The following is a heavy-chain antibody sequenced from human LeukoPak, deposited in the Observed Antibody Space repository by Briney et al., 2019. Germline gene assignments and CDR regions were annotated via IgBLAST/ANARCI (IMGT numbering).Heavy chain of an antibody. CDR3: AAAGNYYDSSGYPLYAFDI. V-gene: IGHV1-58*02. J-gene: IGHJ3*02. D-gene: IGHD3-22*01. CDR1: GFTFTSSA. Sequence: SVKVSCKASGFTFTSSAMQWVRQARGQRLEWIGWIVVGSGNTNHAQKFQERVTITRDMSTSTAYMELSSLRSEDTAVYYCAAAGNYYDSSGYPLYAFDIWGQGTMVTVSS. CDR2: IVVGSGNT.